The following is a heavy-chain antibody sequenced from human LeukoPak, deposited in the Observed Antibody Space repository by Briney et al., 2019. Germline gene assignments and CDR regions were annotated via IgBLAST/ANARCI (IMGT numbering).Heavy chain of an antibody. CDR3: ARDPVQPWDAFDV. V-gene: IGHV1-69*04. Sequence: SVKVSCKASEGTFSTDSITWVRQAPGQGLEWMGRIIPILGIANYAQRFQVRVTITADKSTRTAYMELSSLRSEDTAIYYCARDPVQPWDAFDVWGQGTKVTVSS. CDR1: EGTFSTDS. D-gene: IGHD6-13*01. J-gene: IGHJ3*01. CDR2: IIPILGIA.